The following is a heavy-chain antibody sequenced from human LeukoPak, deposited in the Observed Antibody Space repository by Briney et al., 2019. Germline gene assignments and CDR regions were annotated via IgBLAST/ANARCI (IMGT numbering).Heavy chain of an antibody. CDR2: IYYSGST. CDR1: GGSISSGGYY. CDR3: ARLAGYSSSWALIYYFYGMDV. J-gene: IGHJ6*02. D-gene: IGHD6-13*01. V-gene: IGHV4-31*03. Sequence: PSETLSLTCTVSGGSISSGGYYWSWIRQHPGKGLEWIGYIYYSGSTYYNPSLKSRVTISVDTSKNQFSLKLSSVTAADTAVYYCARLAGYSSSWALIYYFYGMDVWGQGTTVTVSS.